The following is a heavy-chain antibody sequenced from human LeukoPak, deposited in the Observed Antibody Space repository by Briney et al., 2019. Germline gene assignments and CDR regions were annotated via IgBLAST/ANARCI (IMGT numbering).Heavy chain of an antibody. D-gene: IGHD6-19*01. J-gene: IGHJ4*02. V-gene: IGHV4-4*07. Sequence: SETLSLTCTVSGGSINNYYWNWIRQPAGKGLEWIGRIHTSGTTNYNPSLKSRVTISVDKSKNQFSLKVNSVTAADTAVYYCARDSGSGWYDYWGQGTLVTVSS. CDR3: ARDSGSGWYDY. CDR2: IHTSGTT. CDR1: GGSINNYY.